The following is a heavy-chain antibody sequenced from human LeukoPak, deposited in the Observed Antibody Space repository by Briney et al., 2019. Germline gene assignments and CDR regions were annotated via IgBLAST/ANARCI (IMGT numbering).Heavy chain of an antibody. CDR2: IYTSGST. CDR3: ARAQGIYYDSSGYSD. Sequence: SETLSLTCTVSGGSISSYYWSWIRQPAGKGLEWIGRIYTSGSTNYNPSLKSRVTMTVDTSKNQFSLKPRSVTAADTAVYYCARAQGIYYDSSGYSDWGQGTLVTVSS. CDR1: GGSISSYY. V-gene: IGHV4-4*07. D-gene: IGHD3-22*01. J-gene: IGHJ4*02.